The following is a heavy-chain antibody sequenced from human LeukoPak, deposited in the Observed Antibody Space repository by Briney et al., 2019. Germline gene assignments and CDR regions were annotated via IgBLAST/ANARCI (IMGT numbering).Heavy chain of an antibody. CDR2: ISSSGSTI. J-gene: IGHJ4*02. D-gene: IGHD3-10*01. Sequence: GGSLRLSCAASGFTFSSYDINWARQAPGKGLEWVSYISSSGSTIYYADSVKGRFTISRDNAKNSLYLQMNSLRAEDTAVYYCARGTQSPVSGYFDFWGQGTLVTVSS. CDR1: GFTFSSYD. CDR3: ARGTQSPVSGYFDF. V-gene: IGHV3-48*03.